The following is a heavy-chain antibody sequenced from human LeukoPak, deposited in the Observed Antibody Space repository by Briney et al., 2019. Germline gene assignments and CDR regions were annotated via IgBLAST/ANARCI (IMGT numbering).Heavy chain of an antibody. CDR3: ARQADNNWFDS. Sequence: GASVKVSCKASGCTFTGYYMHWVRQAPGQGLEWMGWINPNSGSTKYAQKFQGRVTMTRDTSISTAYMELSRLRSDDSAVFYCARQADNNWFDSWGQGTLVTVSS. J-gene: IGHJ5*01. CDR1: GCTFTGYY. CDR2: INPNSGST. V-gene: IGHV1-2*02. D-gene: IGHD2-15*01.